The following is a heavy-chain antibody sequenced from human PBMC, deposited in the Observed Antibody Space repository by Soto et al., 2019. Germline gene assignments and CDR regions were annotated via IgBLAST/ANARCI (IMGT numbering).Heavy chain of an antibody. J-gene: IGHJ5*02. CDR1: NGSISNYY. Sequence: SETLSVTCTVSNGSISNYYWSWIRQTPRKGLQWLGHIYLSGTTNYHPSLIDRVTVTVDPSKNQFSLNLRSATAADTAVYYCARHVSTIFGVDPNWFDPWVHGTLVTVSS. V-gene: IGHV4-59*08. CDR3: ARHVSTIFGVDPNWFDP. CDR2: IYLSGTT. D-gene: IGHD3-3*01.